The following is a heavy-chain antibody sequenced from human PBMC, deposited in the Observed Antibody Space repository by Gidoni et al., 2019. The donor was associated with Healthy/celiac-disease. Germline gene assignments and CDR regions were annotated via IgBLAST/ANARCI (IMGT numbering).Heavy chain of an antibody. D-gene: IGHD5-18*01. CDR3: ARALGIQLWFRASGFDY. CDR2: ISYDGSNK. CDR1: GFTFSSHA. Sequence: QVQLVESGGGVVQPGRAPRRSCEAAGFTFSSHAMHWVRQAPGKGLEGVAVISYDGSNKYYADSVKGRFTISRDNSKNTLYLQMNSLRAEDTAVYYCARALGIQLWFRASGFDYWGQGTLVTVSS. J-gene: IGHJ4*02. V-gene: IGHV3-30*01.